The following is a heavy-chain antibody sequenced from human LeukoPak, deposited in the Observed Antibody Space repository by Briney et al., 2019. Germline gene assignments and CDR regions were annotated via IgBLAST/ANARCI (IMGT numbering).Heavy chain of an antibody. Sequence: ASVKVSCKASGYTFTSYGISWVRQAPGRGLEWMGWISAYNGNTNYAQKLQGRVTMTTDTSTSTAYMELSSLRSEDTAVYYCARASTMVRGVIPFDYWGQGTLVTVSS. CDR1: GYTFTSYG. J-gene: IGHJ4*02. V-gene: IGHV1-18*01. CDR2: ISAYNGNT. D-gene: IGHD3-10*01. CDR3: ARASTMVRGVIPFDY.